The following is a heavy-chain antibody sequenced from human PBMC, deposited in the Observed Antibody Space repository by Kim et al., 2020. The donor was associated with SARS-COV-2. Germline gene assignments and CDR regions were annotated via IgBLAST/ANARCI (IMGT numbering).Heavy chain of an antibody. CDR3: AKGDKAYNWNYRGPD. J-gene: IGHJ4*02. D-gene: IGHD1-7*01. Sequence: DSVKGRLTISRDNSKNTRYRQRNSLRAEDTAVYYCAKGDKAYNWNYRGPDWGQGTLVTVSS. V-gene: IGHV3-23*01.